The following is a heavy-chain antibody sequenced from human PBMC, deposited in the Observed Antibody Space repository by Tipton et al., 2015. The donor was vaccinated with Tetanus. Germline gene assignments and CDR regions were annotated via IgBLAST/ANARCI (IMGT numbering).Heavy chain of an antibody. V-gene: IGHV3-73*01. CDR2: IRSKADNYAP. CDR1: GFSFSDSV. D-gene: IGHD7-27*01. J-gene: IGHJ6*02. Sequence: QLVQSGGGLIQPGGSLRLSCAATGFSFSDSVMHWVRQASGKGLEWIARIRSKADNYAPTYAASVQGRFTISRDDSQSMTYLQTNNLETEDTAVYYCSRPWGKSLYAMDVWGQGTTITVSS. CDR3: SRPWGKSLYAMDV.